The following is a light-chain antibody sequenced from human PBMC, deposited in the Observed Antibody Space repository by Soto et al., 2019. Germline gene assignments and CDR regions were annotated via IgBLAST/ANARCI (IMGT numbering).Light chain of an antibody. J-gene: IGLJ3*02. CDR3: QSYDTSLSGSGV. CDR1: NSNLGAGYD. Sequence: QSVLTQPPSVSGAPGQRVTISCTGSNSNLGAGYDVHWYQHLPGTPPKLLIYGNSNRPSGVPDRFSGSKSGTSASLAITGLQAEAEADYYCQSYDTSLSGSGVFGGGTKLTVL. V-gene: IGLV1-40*01. CDR2: GNS.